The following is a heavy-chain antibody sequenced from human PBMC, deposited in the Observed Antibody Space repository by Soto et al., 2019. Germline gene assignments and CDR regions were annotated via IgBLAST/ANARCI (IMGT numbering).Heavy chain of an antibody. CDR2: IWYDGSNK. CDR3: ARDNGDYGAGNDAFDI. CDR1: GFTFSSYG. V-gene: IGHV3-33*01. Sequence: GGSLRLSCEASGFTFSSYGMHWVRQAPGKGLEWVAVIWYDGSNKYYADSVKGRFTISRDNSKNTLYLQMNSLRAEDTAVYYCARDNGDYGAGNDAFDIWGQGTMVTVSS. D-gene: IGHD4-17*01. J-gene: IGHJ3*02.